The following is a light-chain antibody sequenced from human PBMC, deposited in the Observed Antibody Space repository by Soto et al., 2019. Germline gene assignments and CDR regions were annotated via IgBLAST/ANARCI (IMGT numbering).Light chain of an antibody. V-gene: IGLV4-69*01. CDR2: LNSDGIH. J-gene: IGLJ3*02. CDR1: SGHSAYA. Sequence: QLVLTQSPSASASLGASVKLTCTLSSGHSAYAIAWHQQQPEKGPRYLMKLNSDGIHSKGDGIPDRFSGSSSGAERYLTISSLPSEDEADYYCQTWGTGIKVFGGGTKLTVL. CDR3: QTWGTGIKV.